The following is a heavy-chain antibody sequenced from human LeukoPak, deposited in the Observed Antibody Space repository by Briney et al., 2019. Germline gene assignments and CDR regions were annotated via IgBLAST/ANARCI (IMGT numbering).Heavy chain of an antibody. J-gene: IGHJ4*02. D-gene: IGHD3-10*01. CDR1: GFAFSSFW. Sequence: GGSLRLSCAASGFAFSSFWMSWVRQAPGKGPEWVANMKQDGGEKYYVESVKGRFTISRDNAKNSLYLQMNSLRDEDTAVSYCASQSYGLFEYWGQGTLVTVSS. V-gene: IGHV3-7*01. CDR2: MKQDGGEK. CDR3: ASQSYGLFEY.